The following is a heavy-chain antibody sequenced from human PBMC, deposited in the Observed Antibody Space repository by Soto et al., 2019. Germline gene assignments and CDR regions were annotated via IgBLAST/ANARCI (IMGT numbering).Heavy chain of an antibody. V-gene: IGHV4-39*01. CDR1: GDSGGFISSSSYH. CDR3: ARHPPYGPLDY. CDR2: IYYSRST. J-gene: IGHJ4*02. D-gene: IGHD4-17*01. Sequence: PSETLSLTCTVSGDSGGFISSSSYHWGWIRQPPGKGLVRIGNIYYSRSTYYNPSLKSRVTISGDTSKNQFSLTLTSVTAADTAVYYCARHPPYGPLDYWGQGTLVTVSS.